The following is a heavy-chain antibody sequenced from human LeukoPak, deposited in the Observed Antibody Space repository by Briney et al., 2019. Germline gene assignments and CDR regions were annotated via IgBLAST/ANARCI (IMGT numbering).Heavy chain of an antibody. J-gene: IGHJ5*02. CDR3: ARDTASYSSSYQGYNWFDP. CDR1: GGTFSSYA. CDR2: IIPIFGTA. V-gene: IGHV1-69*05. D-gene: IGHD6-6*01. Sequence: SVKVSCKASGGTFSSYAISWVRQAPGQGLEWMGGIIPIFGTANYAQKFQGRATITTDESTSTAYMELSSLRSEDTAVYYCARDTASYSSSYQGYNWFDPWGQGTLVTVSS.